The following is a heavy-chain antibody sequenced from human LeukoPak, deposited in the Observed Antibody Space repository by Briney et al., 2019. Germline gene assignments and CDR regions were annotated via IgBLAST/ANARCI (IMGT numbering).Heavy chain of an antibody. J-gene: IGHJ4*02. D-gene: IGHD3-10*01. V-gene: IGHV3-23*01. CDR2: ISGSGGST. CDR3: AKVMTRTMVRGVPPSDY. Sequence: AGGSLRLSCAASGFTFSSYAMSWVRQAPGKGLEWVSPISGSGGSTYYADSVKGRFTISRDNSKNTLYLQMNSLRAEDTAVYYCAKVMTRTMVRGVPPSDYWGQGTLVTVSS. CDR1: GFTFSSYA.